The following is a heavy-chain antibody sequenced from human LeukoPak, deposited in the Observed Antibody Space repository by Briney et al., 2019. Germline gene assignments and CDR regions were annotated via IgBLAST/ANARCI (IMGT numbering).Heavy chain of an antibody. CDR1: GFTFSSYG. CDR2: IWYDGSNK. D-gene: IGHD6-19*01. Sequence: GGSQRLSCAASGFTFSSYGMHWVRQAPGKGLEWVAVIWYDGSNKYYADSVKGRFTISRDNSKNTLYLQMNSLRAEDTAVYYCARDIGSGWYYYYYGMDVWGQGTTVTVSS. J-gene: IGHJ6*02. CDR3: ARDIGSGWYYYYYGMDV. V-gene: IGHV3-33*01.